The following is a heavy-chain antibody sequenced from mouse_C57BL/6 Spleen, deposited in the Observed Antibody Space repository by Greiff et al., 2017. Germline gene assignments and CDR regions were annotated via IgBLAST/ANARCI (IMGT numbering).Heavy chain of an antibody. J-gene: IGHJ1*03. CDR2: IHPNSGST. D-gene: IGHD2-5*01. Sequence: QVQLQQSGAELVKPGASVTLSCKASGYTFTSYWMHWVKQRPGQGLEWIGMIHPNSGSTNYNEKFKSKATLTVDKSSSTAYMQLSSLTSEDSAVYYCARENYSNYVGYFDVWGTGTTVTVSS. V-gene: IGHV1-64*01. CDR3: ARENYSNYVGYFDV. CDR1: GYTFTSYW.